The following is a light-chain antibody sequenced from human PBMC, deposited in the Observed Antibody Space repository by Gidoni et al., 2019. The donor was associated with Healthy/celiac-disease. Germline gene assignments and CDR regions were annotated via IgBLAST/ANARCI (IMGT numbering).Light chain of an antibody. V-gene: IGLV3-1*01. CDR2: QDN. Sequence: SYEVTQPPSVSVSPGPTASITCSGDKLEDKYACWYQQKPGQSPVLVIYQDNKRPSGIPERFSGSNSGNTATLTISGTQAMDEADYYCQAWDSSIVVFGGGTKLTVL. CDR1: KLEDKY. CDR3: QAWDSSIVV. J-gene: IGLJ2*01.